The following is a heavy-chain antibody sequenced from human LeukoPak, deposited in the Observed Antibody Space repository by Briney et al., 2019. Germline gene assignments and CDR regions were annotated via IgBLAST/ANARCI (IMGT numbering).Heavy chain of an antibody. CDR3: AGGRPPLWFGEFFDY. D-gene: IGHD3-10*01. CDR2: IYYSGST. V-gene: IGHV4-39*01. J-gene: IGHJ4*02. CDR1: GGSISSSSYY. Sequence: PSETLSLTCTVSGGSISSSSYYWGWIRQPPGKGLEWIGSIYYSGSTYYNPSLKSRVTISVDTSKNQFSLKLSSVTAADTAVYYCAGGRPPLWFGEFFDYWGQGTLVTVSS.